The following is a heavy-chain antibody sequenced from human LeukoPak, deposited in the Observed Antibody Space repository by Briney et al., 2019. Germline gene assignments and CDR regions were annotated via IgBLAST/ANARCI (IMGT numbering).Heavy chain of an antibody. D-gene: IGHD2-2*01. V-gene: IGHV1-8*01. CDR2: MNPNSGNT. J-gene: IGHJ5*02. CDR3: ARCPPTYCSSTSCSSTYNWFDP. CDR1: GYTFTSSD. Sequence: ASVKVSCKASGYTFTSSDINWVRQATGQGLEWMGWMNPNSGNTGYAQKFQGRVTMTRNTSISTAYVELSSLRSEDTAVYYCARCPPTYCSSTSCSSTYNWFDPWGQGTLVTVSS.